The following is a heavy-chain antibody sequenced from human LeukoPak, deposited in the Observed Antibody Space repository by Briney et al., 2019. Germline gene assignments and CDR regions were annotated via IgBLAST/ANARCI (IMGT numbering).Heavy chain of an antibody. V-gene: IGHV3-48*01. Sequence: GGSLRLSCAASGFTFSSYSMNWVRQAPGKGLEWVSYISSSSSTIYYADSVKGRFTISRDNAKNSLYLQMNSLRAEGTAAYYCARDRRIGELFYWGQGTLVTVSS. CDR2: ISSSSSTI. CDR1: GFTFSSYS. J-gene: IGHJ4*02. CDR3: ARDRRIGELFY. D-gene: IGHD3-10*01.